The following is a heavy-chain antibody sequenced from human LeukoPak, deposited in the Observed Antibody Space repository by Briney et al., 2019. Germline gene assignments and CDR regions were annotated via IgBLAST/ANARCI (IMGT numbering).Heavy chain of an antibody. J-gene: IGHJ4*02. D-gene: IGHD6-13*01. CDR3: AREGRWPFDY. CDR1: GYSISSGYY. V-gene: IGHV4-38-2*02. CDR2: IYHSGST. Sequence: PSETLSLTCTVSGYSISSGYYWGWIRQPPGKGLEWIGSIYHSGSTYYNPSLKSRVTISVDTSKNQFSLKLSSVTAADTAVYYCAREGRWPFDYWGQGTLVTVSS.